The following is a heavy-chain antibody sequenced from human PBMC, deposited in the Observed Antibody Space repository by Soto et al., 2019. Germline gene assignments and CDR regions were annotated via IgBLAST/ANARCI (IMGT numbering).Heavy chain of an antibody. J-gene: IGHJ4*02. D-gene: IGHD3-10*01. CDR2: INHSGST. V-gene: IGHV4-34*01. CDR1: GGSFSGYY. Sequence: QVQLQQWGAGLLKPSETLSLTCAVYGGSFSGYYWSWIRQPPGKGLEWIGEINHSGSTNYNPSLKSRVTISVDTSKNQFSLKLSSVTAADTAVYYCAREEFGTQVSDYWGQGTLVTVSS. CDR3: AREEFGTQVSDY.